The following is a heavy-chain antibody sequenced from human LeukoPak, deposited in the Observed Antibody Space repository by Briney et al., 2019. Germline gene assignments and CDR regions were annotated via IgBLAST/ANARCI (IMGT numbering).Heavy chain of an antibody. V-gene: IGHV3-23*01. D-gene: IGHD3-22*01. Sequence: GGSLRLSCAASGFTFRNYWMGWVRQAPGKGLEWVSGISNDGGGTTYADFVKGRFTISRDNSKNTLFLQMNSLRADDTALYYCAKGSSGYFLDLWGQGTLVTVSS. CDR2: ISNDGGGT. CDR1: GFTFRNYW. J-gene: IGHJ5*02. CDR3: AKGSSGYFLDL.